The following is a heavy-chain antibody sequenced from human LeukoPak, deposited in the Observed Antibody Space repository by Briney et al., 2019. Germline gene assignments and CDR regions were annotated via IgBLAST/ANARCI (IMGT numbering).Heavy chain of an antibody. V-gene: IGHV4-59*01. CDR3: ARGRVSSSTWYSTYYYYFYMDV. CDR2: VDHTGST. Sequence: SETLSLTCSVSDDSITMYYWTWIRQPPGKGLEWIGYVDHTGSTHFNPSLNGRVSISRDTTNNLFSLRLRSVTAADTAVYFCARGRVSSSTWYSTYYYYFYMDVWGKGTTVTVSS. CDR1: DDSITMYY. J-gene: IGHJ6*03. D-gene: IGHD1-1*01.